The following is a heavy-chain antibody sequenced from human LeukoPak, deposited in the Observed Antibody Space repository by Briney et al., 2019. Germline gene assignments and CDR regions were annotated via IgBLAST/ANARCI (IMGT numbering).Heavy chain of an antibody. CDR1: GFTFSSYW. CDR2: INSDGSST. Sequence: SGGSLRLSCAASGFTFSSYWMHWVRQAPGKGLVWVSRINSDGSSTSYADSVKGRFTISRDNAKNTLYLQMNSLRAEDTAVYYCAREGGSYLRAFDIWGQGTMVTVSS. V-gene: IGHV3-74*01. CDR3: AREGGSYLRAFDI. D-gene: IGHD1-26*01. J-gene: IGHJ3*02.